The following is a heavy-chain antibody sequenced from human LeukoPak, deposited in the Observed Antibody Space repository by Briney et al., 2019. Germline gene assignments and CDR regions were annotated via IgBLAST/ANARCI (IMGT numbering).Heavy chain of an antibody. CDR1: GYTFTGYY. Sequence: GASVTVSCKASGYTFTGYYMHWVRQAPGPGLEWMGWINPNSGGTNYAQKFQGRVTMTSDTSISTAYMELSRLRSDDTAVYYGAREVGYCSGGSCSDWFDPWGQGTLVTVSS. CDR2: INPNSGGT. V-gene: IGHV1-2*02. J-gene: IGHJ5*02. D-gene: IGHD2-15*01. CDR3: AREVGYCSGGSCSDWFDP.